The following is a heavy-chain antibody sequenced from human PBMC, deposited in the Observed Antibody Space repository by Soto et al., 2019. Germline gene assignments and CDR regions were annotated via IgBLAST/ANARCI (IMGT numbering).Heavy chain of an antibody. CDR2: INHSGST. V-gene: IGHV4-34*01. D-gene: IGHD3-9*01. CDR1: GGSFSGYY. J-gene: IGHJ6*02. Sequence: SETLSLTCAVYGGSFSGYYWSWIRQPPGKGLEWIGEINHSGSTNYNPSLKSRVTISVDTSKNQFSLKLSSVTAADTAVYYCASLYYDILTGYPVFYGMDVWGHGTTVTVSS. CDR3: ASLYYDILTGYPVFYGMDV.